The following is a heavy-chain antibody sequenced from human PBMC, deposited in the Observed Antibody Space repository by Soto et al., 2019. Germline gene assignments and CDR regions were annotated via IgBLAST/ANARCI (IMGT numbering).Heavy chain of an antibody. Sequence: QVQLVQSGAEVKKPGSSVKVSCKASGGTFSSYTISWVRQAPGQGLEWMGRIIPILGIANYAQKFQGRVTITADKSTSTAYMELSSLRSEDTAVYXCARGXLERRLLDYWGQGTLVTVSS. D-gene: IGHD1-1*01. CDR2: IIPILGIA. CDR1: GGTFSSYT. J-gene: IGHJ4*02. CDR3: ARGXLERRLLDY. V-gene: IGHV1-69*02.